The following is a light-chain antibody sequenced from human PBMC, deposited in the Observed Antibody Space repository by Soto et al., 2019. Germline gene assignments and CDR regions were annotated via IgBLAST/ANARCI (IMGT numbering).Light chain of an antibody. J-gene: IGKJ2*01. Sequence: DIQMTQSPSTLSASVGDRVTITCRASQSISSWLAWYQQKPGKAPKLLIYKASSLESGVPSRCSGSGSGTEFTLTISSLQPDGFAPYYCQQYNSYPYTFGQGTKLEIK. CDR2: KAS. CDR3: QQYNSYPYT. CDR1: QSISSW. V-gene: IGKV1-5*03.